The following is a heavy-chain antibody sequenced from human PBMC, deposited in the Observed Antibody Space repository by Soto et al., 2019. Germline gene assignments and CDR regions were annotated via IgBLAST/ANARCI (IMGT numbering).Heavy chain of an antibody. CDR1: GGSISNYY. CDR3: ARPFSTTGYFH. Sequence: QVQLQQWGAGLLKPSETLSLTCAVYGGSISNYYWSWIRQPPGKGLEWIGEINQSGTTNYNPSLKSRVTISVDSSKNQFSLKLSSVTAADTAVYYCARPFSTTGYFHWGQGTLVTVSS. D-gene: IGHD3-9*01. CDR2: INQSGTT. J-gene: IGHJ4*02. V-gene: IGHV4-34*01.